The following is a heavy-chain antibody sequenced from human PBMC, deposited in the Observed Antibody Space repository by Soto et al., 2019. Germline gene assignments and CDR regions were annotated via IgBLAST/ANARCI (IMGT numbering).Heavy chain of an antibody. D-gene: IGHD3-16*02. V-gene: IGHV1-18*01. CDR3: ARDRYLSAPYGMDV. CDR2: ISAYNGNT. J-gene: IGHJ6*02. CDR1: GYTFTSYG. Sequence: GASLKVSCKAAGYTFTSYGISCVRQAPGQGLEWMGWISAYNGNTNYAQKLQGRVTMTTDTSTSTAYMGLRSLRSDDTAVYYCARDRYLSAPYGMDVWGQGTTVTVSS.